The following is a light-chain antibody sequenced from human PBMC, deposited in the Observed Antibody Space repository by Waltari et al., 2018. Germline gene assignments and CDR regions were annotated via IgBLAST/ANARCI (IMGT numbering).Light chain of an antibody. CDR3: MQSLQALWT. CDR1: QSLLHSNGYNY. Sequence: DIVMTQSPLSLPVTPGEPATISCRSSQSLLHSNGYNYLDWYLQKPGQSPQLLIYLGSNRASGVPDRFSGSGSGTDFTLKSSSVEAEDVGVYYCMQSLQALWTFGQGTKGEV. CDR2: LGS. J-gene: IGKJ1*01. V-gene: IGKV2-28*01.